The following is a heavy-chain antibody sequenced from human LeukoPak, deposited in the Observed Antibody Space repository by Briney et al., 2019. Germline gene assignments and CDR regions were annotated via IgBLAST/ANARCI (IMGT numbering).Heavy chain of an antibody. CDR3: AKNYPVVITTVGIDY. D-gene: IGHD3-22*01. CDR2: ISYDGSNK. J-gene: IGHJ4*02. CDR1: GFIFSSYW. V-gene: IGHV3-30*18. Sequence: GGSLRLSCAASGFIFSSYWMSWVRQAPGKGLEWVAVISYDGSNKYYADSVKGRFTISRDNSKNTLYLQMNGLRAEDTAVYYCAKNYPVVITTVGIDYWGQGTLVTVSS.